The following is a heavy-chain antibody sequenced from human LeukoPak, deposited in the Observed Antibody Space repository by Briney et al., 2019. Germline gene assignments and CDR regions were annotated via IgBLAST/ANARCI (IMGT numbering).Heavy chain of an antibody. CDR1: GGSIRSSSYY. CDR2: IYHSGND. CDR3: ARGPGPGEKAAGLNNWFDP. Sequence: SETLSLTCTVSGGSIRSSSYYWGWIRQPPGKGLEWIGNIYHSGNDYYNPSLKSRVTISVDTTKNQFSLKVTSVTAADTAVYYCARGPGPGEKAAGLNNWFDPWGQGTLVTVSS. J-gene: IGHJ5*02. D-gene: IGHD6-13*01. V-gene: IGHV4-39*07.